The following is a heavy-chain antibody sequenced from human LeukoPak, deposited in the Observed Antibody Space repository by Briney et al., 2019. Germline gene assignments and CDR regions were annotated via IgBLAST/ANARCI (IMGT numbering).Heavy chain of an antibody. CDR3: ARDRAPTTTYYYGSGSYKFDY. D-gene: IGHD3-10*01. CDR2: IKQDGSEK. Sequence: GGSLRLSCAASGFTFSSYWMSWVRQAPGKGLEWVANIKQDGSEKYYVDSVKGRFTISRDNAKNSLYLQMNSLRAEDTAVYYCARDRAPTTTYYYGSGSYKFDYWGQGTLVTVSS. J-gene: IGHJ4*02. CDR1: GFTFSSYW. V-gene: IGHV3-7*01.